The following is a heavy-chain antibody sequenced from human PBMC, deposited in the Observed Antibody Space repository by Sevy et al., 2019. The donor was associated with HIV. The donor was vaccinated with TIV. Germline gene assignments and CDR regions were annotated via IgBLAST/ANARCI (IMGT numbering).Heavy chain of an antibody. CDR1: GYTFTSYD. D-gene: IGHD1-1*01. CDR3: AREGELEGSRDGMDV. V-gene: IGHV1-8*01. CDR2: MNPNSGNT. J-gene: IGHJ6*02. Sequence: ASVKVSCKASGYTFTSYDINWVRQATGQGLEWMGWMNPNSGNTGYAQKFQGRVTMTRNTSISTAYMGLSSLGSEDTAVYYCAREGELEGSRDGMDVWGQGTTVTVSS.